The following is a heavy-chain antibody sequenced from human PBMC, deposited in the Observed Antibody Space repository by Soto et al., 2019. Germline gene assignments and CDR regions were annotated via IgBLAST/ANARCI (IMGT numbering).Heavy chain of an antibody. V-gene: IGHV3-43*01. CDR1: GFTFDDYT. D-gene: IGHD6-19*01. CDR2: ISWDGGST. Sequence: PGGSLRLSCAASGFTFDDYTMHWVRQAPGKGLEWVSLISWDGGSTYYADSVKGRFTVSRDNSKNSLYLQMSSLRTEDTALYYCAKDVVAGLYYYYGMDVWGQGTTVTVSS. J-gene: IGHJ6*02. CDR3: AKDVVAGLYYYYGMDV.